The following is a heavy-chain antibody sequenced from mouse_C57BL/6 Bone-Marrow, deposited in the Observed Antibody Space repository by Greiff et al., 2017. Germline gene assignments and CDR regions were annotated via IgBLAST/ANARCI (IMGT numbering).Heavy chain of an antibody. Sequence: EVQLQQSGTVLARPGASVKMSCKTSGYSFTSYWMHWVKQRPGQGLVWIGAFIPGNSDTSYNQKFKGKAKLTAVTFASTAYMELSSLTNVDSAVYYCTMGRFAYWGQGTLVTVSA. J-gene: IGHJ3*01. CDR2: FIPGNSDT. V-gene: IGHV1-5*01. CDR3: TMGRFAY. CDR1: GYSFTSYW.